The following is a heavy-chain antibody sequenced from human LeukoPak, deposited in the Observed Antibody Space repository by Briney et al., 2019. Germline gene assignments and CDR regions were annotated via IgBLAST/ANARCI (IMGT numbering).Heavy chain of an antibody. V-gene: IGHV4-34*01. Sequence: PSETLSLTCAVYGGSFSGYYWSWIRQPPGKGLEWIGEINHSGSTNYNPSLKSRVTISVDTSKNQFSLKLSSVTAADTAVYYCARTPRYDFWSGYPLRHLSYYFDYWGQGTLVTVSS. CDR2: INHSGST. CDR1: GGSFSGYY. J-gene: IGHJ4*02. D-gene: IGHD3-3*01. CDR3: ARTPRYDFWSGYPLRHLSYYFDY.